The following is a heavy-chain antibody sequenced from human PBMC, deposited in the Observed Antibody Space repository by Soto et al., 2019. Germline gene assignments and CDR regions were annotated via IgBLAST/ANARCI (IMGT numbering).Heavy chain of an antibody. Sequence: QVQLVQSGAEVKKPGSSVKVSCKASGGTFSSYAISWVRQAPGQGLEWMGGIIPIFGTANYAQKFQGRVTITADESTSTAYMELSSLRSEDTAVYYCARVLVGGSYYYYYYGMDVWGQGTTVTVSS. J-gene: IGHJ6*02. D-gene: IGHD1-26*01. V-gene: IGHV1-69*01. CDR3: ARVLVGGSYYYYYYGMDV. CDR1: GGTFSSYA. CDR2: IIPIFGTA.